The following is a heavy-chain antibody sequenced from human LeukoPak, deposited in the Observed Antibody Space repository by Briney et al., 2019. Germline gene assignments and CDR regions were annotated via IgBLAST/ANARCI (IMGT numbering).Heavy chain of an antibody. D-gene: IGHD1-7*01. Sequence: SETLSLTCSVSGGSMGSSSYYWGWVRQPPGKGLEWIGNIYYSGSTFYNPSLKGRVTISVDTSKNQFSLRLSSVTAADTAVYYCAGKNYYYFDYWGQGALVTVSS. J-gene: IGHJ4*02. CDR2: IYYSGST. V-gene: IGHV4-39*01. CDR1: GGSMGSSSYY. CDR3: AGKNYYYFDY.